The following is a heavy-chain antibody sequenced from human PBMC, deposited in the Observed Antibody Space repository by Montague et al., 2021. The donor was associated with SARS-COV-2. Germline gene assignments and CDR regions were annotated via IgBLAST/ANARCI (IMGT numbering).Heavy chain of an antibody. J-gene: IGHJ6*02. CDR3: ASGADDYYYAMDV. Sequence: SETLSLTCTVPSGSISTYYWSWIRQSPGKGLEWMGYVYYSGSTNYNPSLKSRVTISVDTSKNQFSLKLRSVTAADTAVYYCASGADDYYYAMDVWGQGTTVTVSS. CDR1: SGSISTYY. D-gene: IGHD3-10*01. V-gene: IGHV4-59*01. CDR2: VYYSGST.